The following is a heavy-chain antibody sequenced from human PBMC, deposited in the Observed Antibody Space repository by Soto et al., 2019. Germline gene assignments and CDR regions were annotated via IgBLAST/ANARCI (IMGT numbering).Heavy chain of an antibody. D-gene: IGHD4-17*01. J-gene: IGHJ4*02. CDR2: LIDNGGST. CDR3: XXXXVTKSRDY. V-gene: IGHV3-23*01. Sequence: EVQLLESGGGLVQPGGSLRLSCAASGFTFSAYAMSWVRQAPGKGLEYVSSLIDNGGSTYYADSVRGRFTISRDNSKXXXXXXXXXXXXEDTXVYXXXXXXVTKSRDYWGQGTLVTVSS. CDR1: GFTFSAYA.